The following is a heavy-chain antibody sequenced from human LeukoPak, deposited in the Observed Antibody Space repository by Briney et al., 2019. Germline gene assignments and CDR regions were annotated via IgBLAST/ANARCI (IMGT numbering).Heavy chain of an antibody. CDR1: GFTFDDYG. D-gene: IGHD3-22*01. Sequence: RPGGSLRLSCAASGFTFDDYGMSWVRQAPGKGLEWVSGINWNGGSTGYADSVKGRFTISRDNAKNSLYLQMNSLRAEDTALYYCARDYYDSSGYYGVDYWGQGTLVTVSS. CDR3: ARDYYDSSGYYGVDY. J-gene: IGHJ4*02. CDR2: INWNGGST. V-gene: IGHV3-20*04.